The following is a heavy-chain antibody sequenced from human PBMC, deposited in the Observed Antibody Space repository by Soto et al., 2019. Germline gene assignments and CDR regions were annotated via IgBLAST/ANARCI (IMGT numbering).Heavy chain of an antibody. Sequence: QLHLVQSGAVVKKPGASVTVSCSASGYPVTAYYMHWVRQAPGRGLEWMGGINPATGAAKYTQTFHGRVTMTRDTSTSTVFMDLGGLTSEDTAVFYCARGGGVGVAGSAAFDMWGQGTLVTVSS. J-gene: IGHJ3*02. V-gene: IGHV1-2*02. D-gene: IGHD3-3*01. CDR1: GYPVTAYY. CDR3: ARGGGVGVAGSAAFDM. CDR2: INPATGAA.